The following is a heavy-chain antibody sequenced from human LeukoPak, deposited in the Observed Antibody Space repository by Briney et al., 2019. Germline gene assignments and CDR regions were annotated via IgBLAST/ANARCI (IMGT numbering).Heavy chain of an antibody. D-gene: IGHD5-12*01. J-gene: IGHJ4*02. CDR3: ATGTIVATIFDY. CDR1: GYTLTELS. CDR2: FDPEDGET. Sequence: ASVKVSCKVSGYTLTELSMHWVRQAPGKGLEWMGGFDPEDGETIYAQKFQGRVTMTEHTSTDTAYMELSSLRSEDTAVYYCATGTIVATIFDYWGQGTLVTVSS. V-gene: IGHV1-24*01.